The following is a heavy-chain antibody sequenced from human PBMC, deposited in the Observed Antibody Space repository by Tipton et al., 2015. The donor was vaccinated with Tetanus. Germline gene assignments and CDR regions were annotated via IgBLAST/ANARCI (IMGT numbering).Heavy chain of an antibody. CDR1: GDSIGRTSPY. V-gene: IGHV4-39*07. CDR2: IYRRETT. CDR3: ARRSVSARFDD. Sequence: TLSLTCTVSGDSIGRTSPYWGWIRQPPGKDLEWIGSIYRRETTYYNPSLKSRVTVSIDMSKNQFSLKLSSVTAADTAVYYCARRSVSARFDDWGQGTLVTVSS. D-gene: IGHD6-6*01. J-gene: IGHJ4*02.